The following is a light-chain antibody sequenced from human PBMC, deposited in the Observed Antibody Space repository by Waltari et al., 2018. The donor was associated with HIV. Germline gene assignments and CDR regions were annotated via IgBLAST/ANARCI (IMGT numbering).Light chain of an antibody. J-gene: IGLJ1*01. CDR2: KNI. CDR3: VGWDASLSAYV. V-gene: IGLV1-47*01. Sequence: QSVLTQPPSASGTPGQRVTISCSGSSSNIGNDKVYWYQQLPGTTPKLLIYKNIQRPSGVPDRFAGSKSGTSAYLAISGLRSEDEADYYCVGWDASLSAYVFGAGTKVTVL. CDR1: SSNIGNDK.